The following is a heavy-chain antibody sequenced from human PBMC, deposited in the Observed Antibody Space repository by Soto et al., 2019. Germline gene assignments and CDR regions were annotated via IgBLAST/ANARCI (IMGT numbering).Heavy chain of an antibody. V-gene: IGHV1-69*12. CDR1: GGTFSTYA. D-gene: IGHD5-18*01. J-gene: IGHJ4*02. Sequence: QVQLVQSGAAVKKPESSVKVSCKAPGGTFSTYAISWVRQAPGQGLEWMGGIIPMFGTANYAQRFQDRVTITADESTNTVYMELSSLSSEDTAVYFCASGIQLWLRRINNGYSGWGQGTLVTVSS. CDR3: ASGIQLWLRRINNGYSG. CDR2: IIPMFGTA.